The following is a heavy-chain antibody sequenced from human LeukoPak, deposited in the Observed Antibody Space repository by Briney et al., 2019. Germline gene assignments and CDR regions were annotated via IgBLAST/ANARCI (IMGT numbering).Heavy chain of an antibody. Sequence: SETLSLTCTVSGGSISSSNHYWGWLRQPPGKGLEWIGSIYSSRSTYYNPSLKSRVTISVDTSKNQFSLKLSSVTAADTAVYYCARRYSGSYRGFVYWGQGTLVTVSS. J-gene: IGHJ4*02. CDR1: GGSISSSNHY. D-gene: IGHD1-26*01. V-gene: IGHV4-39*01. CDR3: ARRYSGSYRGFVY. CDR2: IYSSRST.